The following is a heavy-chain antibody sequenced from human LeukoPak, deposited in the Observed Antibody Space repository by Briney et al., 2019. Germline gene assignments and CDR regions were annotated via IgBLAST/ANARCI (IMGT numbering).Heavy chain of an antibody. V-gene: IGHV4-59*01. CDR2: IYYSGST. D-gene: IGHD6-6*01. CDR3: ARVGSSSSFGY. CDR1: GGSISSYY. Sequence: SETLSLTCTVSGGSISSYYWSWIPQPPGKGLEWIGYIYYSGSTNYNPALKSRVTISVDTSKNQFSLKLSSVTAADTAVYYCARVGSSSSFGYWGQGTLVTVSS. J-gene: IGHJ4*02.